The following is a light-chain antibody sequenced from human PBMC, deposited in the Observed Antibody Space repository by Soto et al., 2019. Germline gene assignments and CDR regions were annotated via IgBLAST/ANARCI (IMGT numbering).Light chain of an antibody. CDR3: TSPTPGSLYV. J-gene: IGLJ1*01. Sequence: QSVLTQPRSVSGSPGQSVTISCTGTSSDVGTYDFVSWYQQHPGKAPRLMIFDVSNRPSGVSNRFSGSKSGNTASLTISGLQAEDEADYFCTSPTPGSLYVFGTGTKVTVL. V-gene: IGLV2-14*01. CDR1: SSDVGTYDF. CDR2: DVS.